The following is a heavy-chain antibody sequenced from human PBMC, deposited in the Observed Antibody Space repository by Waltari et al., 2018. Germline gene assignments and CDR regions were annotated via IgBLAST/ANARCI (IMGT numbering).Heavy chain of an antibody. V-gene: IGHV4-34*01. J-gene: IGHJ3*02. CDR1: GVSFSGYY. CDR2: ITHSGST. Sequence: QVQLQQWGAGLLKPSETLSLSCSVYGVSFSGYYWTWVSQSPGKGLEWIGEITHSGSTYYNPSLKSRVTISVDSSKNQFSLRLTSVTAADTAVYYCARGLRVRTFDIWGQGTMVNVSS. CDR3: ARGLRVRTFDI. D-gene: IGHD3-22*01.